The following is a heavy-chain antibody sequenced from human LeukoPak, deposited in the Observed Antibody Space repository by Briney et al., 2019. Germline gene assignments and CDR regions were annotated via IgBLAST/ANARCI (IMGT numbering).Heavy chain of an antibody. J-gene: IGHJ4*02. D-gene: IGHD3-22*01. CDR3: ARGGSDFYGFDY. CDR1: GGSISTYY. CDR2: LHYSGTT. V-gene: IGHV4-59*01. Sequence: PSETLSLTCTVSGGSISTYYWSWIRQPPGKGLEWIGYLHYSGTTSHNPSLKSRVTTSLDTSKSQFSLKLASVTAADTAVYYCARGGSDFYGFDYWGQGTLVTVSS.